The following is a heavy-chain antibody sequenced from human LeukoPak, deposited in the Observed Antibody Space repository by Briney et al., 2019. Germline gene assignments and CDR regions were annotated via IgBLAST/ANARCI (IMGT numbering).Heavy chain of an antibody. CDR3: AKRSGSNSGPFDY. CDR2: VTSDGGTE. D-gene: IGHD1-1*01. CDR1: GFTFRSYG. Sequence: GGSLTLSCAASGFTFRSYGMHWVRQSPGKGLEWVASVTSDGGTEYYAASVKGRFTISRDNSRNRVYLRMNSLRTEVTAVYRCAKRSGSNSGPFDYWGQGALVIVS. V-gene: IGHV3-30*18. J-gene: IGHJ4*02.